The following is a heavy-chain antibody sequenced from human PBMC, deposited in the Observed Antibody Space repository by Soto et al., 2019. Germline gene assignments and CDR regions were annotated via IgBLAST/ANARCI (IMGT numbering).Heavy chain of an antibody. CDR1: GFTFCSYG. J-gene: IGHJ4*02. CDR3: AKDAHIVVVPAAIGN. Sequence: QVQLVESGGGVVQPGRSLRLSCAASGFTFCSYGMHWVGQAPGRGLKWVAVISYDGSNKYYADSVKGRFTISRDNSKNTLYLQMNSLRAEDTAVYYCAKDAHIVVVPAAIGNWGQGTLVTVSS. CDR2: ISYDGSNK. V-gene: IGHV3-30*18. D-gene: IGHD2-2*01.